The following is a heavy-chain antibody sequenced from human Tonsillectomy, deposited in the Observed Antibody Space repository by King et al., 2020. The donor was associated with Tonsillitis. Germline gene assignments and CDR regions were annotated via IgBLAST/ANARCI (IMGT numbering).Heavy chain of an antibody. CDR2: MNPNSGNT. CDR1: GYTFTSYD. D-gene: IGHD3-10*01. V-gene: IGHV1-8*02. Sequence: VQLVESGAEVKKPGASVKVSCKASGYTFTSYDINWVRQATGQGLEWMGWMNPNSGNTGYAQKFQGRVTMTRNTSIGTAYMELSSLRSEDTAVYYCAITRVRGVKEGMSYYYYGMDFWGQGTTVTVSS. J-gene: IGHJ6*02. CDR3: AITRVRGVKEGMSYYYYGMDF.